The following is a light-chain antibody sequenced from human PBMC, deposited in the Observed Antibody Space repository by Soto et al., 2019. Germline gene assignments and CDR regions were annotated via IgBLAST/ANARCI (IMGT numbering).Light chain of an antibody. V-gene: IGKV3-20*01. Sequence: EIVLTQSPGTLSLSPGERATLSCRASQSVSSSYLAWYQQKPGQAPRLLIYGASSRATGIPDRFSGSGSGKDFTLTISRLEPEDFEVYYCQQCGSSITFGPGTKLEIK. CDR3: QQCGSSIT. J-gene: IGKJ2*01. CDR1: QSVSSSY. CDR2: GAS.